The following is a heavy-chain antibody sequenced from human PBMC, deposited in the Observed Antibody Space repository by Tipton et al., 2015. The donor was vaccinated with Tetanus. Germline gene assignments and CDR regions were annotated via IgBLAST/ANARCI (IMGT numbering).Heavy chain of an antibody. CDR3: AKVLVIDYGDYGRFDY. CDR1: GFTFSNYA. V-gene: IGHV3-23*01. J-gene: IGHJ4*02. CDR2: IRGNGVYT. D-gene: IGHD4-17*01. Sequence: SLRLSCAASGFTFSNYALTWVRQAPGKGLEWVSLIRGNGVYTYYADSVKGRFTISRDNSKNTLYLQMNSLRVEDTAVYYCAKVLVIDYGDYGRFDYWGQGTLVTVSS.